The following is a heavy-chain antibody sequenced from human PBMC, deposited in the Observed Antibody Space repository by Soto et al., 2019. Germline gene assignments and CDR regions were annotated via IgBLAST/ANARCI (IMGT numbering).Heavy chain of an antibody. CDR3: AKDPRSWAHYEPKDY. CDR2: ISESGDST. CDR1: RFTFSTYA. J-gene: IGHJ4*02. V-gene: IGHV3-23*01. Sequence: QPGGSLRLSCAASRFTFSTYAMNWVRQAPGKGLEWVSGISESGDSTYYADSVKGRFTIFRDNSKNTLYLEMNSLSAEDTAIYYCAKDPRSWAHYEPKDYWGQGTLVTVYS. D-gene: IGHD3-22*01.